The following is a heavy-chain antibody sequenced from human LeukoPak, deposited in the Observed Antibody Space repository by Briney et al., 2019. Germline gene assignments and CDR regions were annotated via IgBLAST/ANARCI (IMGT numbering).Heavy chain of an antibody. J-gene: IGHJ4*02. D-gene: IGHD3-22*01. CDR2: INPSGGST. V-gene: IGHV1-46*01. CDR3: ARDYVPNPTVTMTQATDY. Sequence: ASVKVSRKASGYTFTSYYMHWVRQAPGQGLEWMGIINPSGGSTSYAQKFQGRVTMTRDMSTSTVYMELSSLRSEDTAVYYCARDYVPNPTVTMTQATDYWGQGTLVTVSS. CDR1: GYTFTSYY.